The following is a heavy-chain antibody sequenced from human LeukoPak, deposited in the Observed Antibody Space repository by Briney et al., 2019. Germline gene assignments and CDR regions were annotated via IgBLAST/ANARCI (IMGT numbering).Heavy chain of an antibody. CDR1: GLTFNIYA. CDR3: AKALIATGGYLEH. V-gene: IGHV3-23*01. J-gene: IGHJ1*01. D-gene: IGHD2-21*01. CDR2: ISSSGGST. Sequence: GGSLRLSCAASGLTFNIYAMNWVRQAPGKGLEWVSAISSSGGSTYYADSVKGRFTISRDNSKNTLYLQMNSLRAEDTALYFCAKALIATGGYLEHWDQGTLVTVSS.